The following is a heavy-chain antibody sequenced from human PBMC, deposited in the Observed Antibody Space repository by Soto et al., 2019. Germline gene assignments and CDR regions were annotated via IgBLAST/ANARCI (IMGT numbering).Heavy chain of an antibody. Sequence: GGSLRLSCAASGFTFSSYAMSWVRQAPGKGLEWVSAISGSGGSTYYADSVKGRFTISRDNSKNTLYLQMNSLRAEDTAVYYCAKDPYYDSSGSDLFDYWGQGTLVTVSS. D-gene: IGHD3-22*01. J-gene: IGHJ4*02. V-gene: IGHV3-23*01. CDR3: AKDPYYDSSGSDLFDY. CDR1: GFTFSSYA. CDR2: ISGSGGST.